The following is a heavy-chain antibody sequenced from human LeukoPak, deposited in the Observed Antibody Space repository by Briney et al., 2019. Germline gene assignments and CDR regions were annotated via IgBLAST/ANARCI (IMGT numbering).Heavy chain of an antibody. CDR2: ISGSGGST. V-gene: IGHV3-23*01. J-gene: IGHJ4*02. Sequence: GGSLRLSCAASGFTFSSYAISWVRQAPGKGLEWVSAISGSGGSTYYADSVKGRFTISRDNSKNTLYLQMNSLRAEDTAVYYCAKVPYDSSGYSTYYFDYWGQGTLVTVSS. CDR1: GFTFSSYA. CDR3: AKVPYDSSGYSTYYFDY. D-gene: IGHD3-22*01.